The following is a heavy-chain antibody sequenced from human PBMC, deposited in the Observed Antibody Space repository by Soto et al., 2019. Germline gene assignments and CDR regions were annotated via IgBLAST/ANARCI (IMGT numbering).Heavy chain of an antibody. Sequence: SETLSLTCTVSGGSISSAAYYWSWIRQHPGKGLEWIGYISHSGSTYYTPSLKSRVIISADTSKNQFSLNLTSVTAADTAVYYCSSGRLLYRGKSKCLDFSDQGTLGTVSS. V-gene: IGHV4-31*03. J-gene: IGHJ4*02. CDR3: SSGRLLYRGKSKCLDF. D-gene: IGHD2-8*01. CDR1: GGSISSAAYY. CDR2: ISHSGST.